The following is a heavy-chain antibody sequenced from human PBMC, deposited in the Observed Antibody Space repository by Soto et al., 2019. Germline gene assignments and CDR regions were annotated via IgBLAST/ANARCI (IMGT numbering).Heavy chain of an antibody. D-gene: IGHD4-17*01. CDR1: GYSFPVYG. Sequence: QLQVVQSGPEVKKPGASLRVSCKTSGYSFPVYGISWVRQAPGQGLEWMGWISGYNGRTVYAQKLQGRVTMATDTDTSTAYMDLTSLTSADTAVSYCTKGNTATSPIRYSLGMDVWCPGTTVSVSS. J-gene: IGHJ6*02. CDR3: TKGNTATSPIRYSLGMDV. V-gene: IGHV1-18*01. CDR2: ISGYNGRT.